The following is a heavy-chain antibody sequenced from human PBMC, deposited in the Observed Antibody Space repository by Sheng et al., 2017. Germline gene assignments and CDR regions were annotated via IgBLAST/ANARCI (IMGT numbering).Heavy chain of an antibody. D-gene: IGHD6-13*01. J-gene: IGHJ6*03. CDR2: IRYDGSNK. V-gene: IGHV3-30*02. CDR1: AFTFSSYG. Sequence: QVQLVESGGGVVQPGGSLRLSCAASAFTFSSYGMHWVRQAPGKGLEWVAFIRYDGSNKYYADSVKGRFTISRDNSKNTLYLQMNSLRAEDTAVYYCAKEGSSWYYYYMDVWGKGTTVTVSS. CDR3: AKEGSSWYYYYMDV.